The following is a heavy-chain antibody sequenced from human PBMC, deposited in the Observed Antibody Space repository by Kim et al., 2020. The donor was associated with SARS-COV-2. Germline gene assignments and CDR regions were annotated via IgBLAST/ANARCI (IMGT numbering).Heavy chain of an antibody. V-gene: IGHV1-69*02. D-gene: IGHD5-12*01. Sequence: AQKFQGRVTITADKSTSTAYMELSSLRSEDTAVYYCASNVGDGYNRAFDIWGQGTMVTVSS. CDR3: ASNVGDGYNRAFDI. J-gene: IGHJ3*02.